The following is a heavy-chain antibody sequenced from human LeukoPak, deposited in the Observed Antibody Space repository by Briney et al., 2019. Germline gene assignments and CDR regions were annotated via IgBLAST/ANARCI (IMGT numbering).Heavy chain of an antibody. V-gene: IGHV1-8*01. D-gene: IGHD1-26*01. Sequence: VASVKVSCKASGYTFTSYDINWVRQATGQGLEWMGWMNPNSGNTGYAQKFQGRVTMTRNTSISTAYMELSSLRSEDTAVYYCARGGVREGYYYYYMDVWGKGTTVTVSS. CDR1: GYTFTSYD. CDR3: ARGGVREGYYYYYMDV. CDR2: MNPNSGNT. J-gene: IGHJ6*03.